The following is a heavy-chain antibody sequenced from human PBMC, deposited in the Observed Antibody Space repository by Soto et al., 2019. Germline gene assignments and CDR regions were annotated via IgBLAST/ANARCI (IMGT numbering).Heavy chain of an antibody. D-gene: IGHD1-26*01. CDR3: PRRGAMGATINWFDP. Sequence: SETLSLTCAVYGGSFSGYYWGWIRQPPGKGLEWIGSFYSGGGTYYNPSLKSRVTISVDTSKNQFSLRLNSVTAADTAVYYCPRRGAMGATINWFDPWGQGTLVTGSS. CDR2: FYSGGGT. J-gene: IGHJ5*02. CDR1: GGSFSGYY. V-gene: IGHV4-39*01.